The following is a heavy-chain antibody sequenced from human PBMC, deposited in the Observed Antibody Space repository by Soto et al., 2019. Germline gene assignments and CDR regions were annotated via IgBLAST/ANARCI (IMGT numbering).Heavy chain of an antibody. V-gene: IGHV3-48*04. CDR3: ARDSLYCSGGSCYYYYYYGMDV. J-gene: IGHJ6*02. D-gene: IGHD2-15*01. Sequence: GGSLRLSCAASGFTFSSYSMNWVRQAPGKGLEWVSYISSSSSTIYYADSVKGRFTISRDNAKNSLYLQMNSLRAEDTAVYYCARDSLYCSGGSCYYYYYYGMDVWGHGTTVTVSS. CDR2: ISSSSSTI. CDR1: GFTFSSYS.